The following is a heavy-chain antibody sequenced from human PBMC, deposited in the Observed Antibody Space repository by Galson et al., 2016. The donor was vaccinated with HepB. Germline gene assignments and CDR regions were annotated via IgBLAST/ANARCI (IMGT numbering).Heavy chain of an antibody. CDR2: IRSRTDGGTT. J-gene: IGHJ6*02. D-gene: IGHD3-3*01. CDR1: GFAVSGAW. Sequence: SLRLSCAASGFAVSGAWMNWVRQAPGRGLEWVGRIRSRTDGGTTDYAAPVNGRFTISRDDSDSTLFLQMNTLKTEDTAVYYCTTSFRFSGYYAIDVWGHGTPVTVSS. V-gene: IGHV3-15*07. CDR3: TTSFRFSGYYAIDV.